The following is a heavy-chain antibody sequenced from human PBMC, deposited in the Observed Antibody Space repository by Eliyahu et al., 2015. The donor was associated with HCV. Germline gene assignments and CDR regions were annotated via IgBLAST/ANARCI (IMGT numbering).Heavy chain of an antibody. D-gene: IGHD6-19*01. V-gene: IGHV4-59*01. J-gene: IGHJ5*02. CDR2: IHYSGST. CDR3: ASGGGGIAVAGTGGWFDP. CDR1: GGSITXYY. Sequence: QVQLQESGPGLVKPLETLSLTCTVXGGSITXYYWSWIRQPPGXGLEWIGYIHYSGSTNYNXSLKSRVTISVDTSKNQXSLILTSVTPADTAVYYCASGGGGIAVAGTGGWFDPWGQGTLVTVSS.